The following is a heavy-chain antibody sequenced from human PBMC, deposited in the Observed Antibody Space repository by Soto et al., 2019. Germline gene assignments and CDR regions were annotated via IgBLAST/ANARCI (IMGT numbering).Heavy chain of an antibody. CDR1: VGSISVSY. V-gene: IGHV4-59*01. J-gene: IGHJ5*02. D-gene: IGHD6-19*01. CDR3: ARSVAVPGAHIDP. Sequence: SETLSVTCSVSVGSISVSYWSWIRQSPGKGLEWLGYVYYTGSTNYSPSLRSRVSISVDTSKNEFSLRLSSVTAADTAVYFCARSVAVPGAHIDPWGQGTMVTVSS. CDR2: VYYTGST.